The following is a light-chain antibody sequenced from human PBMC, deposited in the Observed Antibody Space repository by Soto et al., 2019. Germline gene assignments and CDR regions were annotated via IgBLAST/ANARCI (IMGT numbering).Light chain of an antibody. CDR3: QQLNNFPYT. Sequence: DIQLTQSPSTLSASVGDRVTITCRASQGIGNYLAWYQQKPGKAPKLLIYAAYTLQSGVPSRFSGSGSGTEFTLTISSLQLEDFATYYCQQLNNFPYTFGQGTKLEIK. J-gene: IGKJ2*01. CDR2: AAY. CDR1: QGIGNY. V-gene: IGKV1-9*01.